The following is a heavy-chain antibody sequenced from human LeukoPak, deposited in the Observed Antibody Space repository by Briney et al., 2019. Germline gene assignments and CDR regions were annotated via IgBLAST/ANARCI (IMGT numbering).Heavy chain of an antibody. V-gene: IGHV6-1*01. CDR2: TYYRSKWYH. J-gene: IGHJ5*02. Sequence: SQTLSLTCAISGDSVSSNNAAWVWIRQSPSRGLEWLGRTYYRSKWYHDYAVSVKSRISFNPDTSKNQFFLQPNSVTPEDTAMYYCARDVNGAFTRSWFDPWGQGTRVTVS. CDR3: ARDVNGAFTRSWFDP. D-gene: IGHD4-17*01. CDR1: GDSVSSNNAA.